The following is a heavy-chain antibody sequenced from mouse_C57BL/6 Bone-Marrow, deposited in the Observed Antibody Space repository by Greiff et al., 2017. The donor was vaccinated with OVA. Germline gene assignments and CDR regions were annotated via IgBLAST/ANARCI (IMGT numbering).Heavy chain of an antibody. CDR1: GFTFSSYA. CDR2: ISDGGSYT. V-gene: IGHV5-4*03. Sequence: EVKLMESGGGLVKPGGSLKLSCAASGFTFSSYAMSWVRQTPEKRLEWVATISDGGSYTYYPDNVKGRFTISRDNAKNNLYLQMSHLKSEDTAMYYRARTKYFDVWGTGTTVTVSS. CDR3: ARTKYFDV. J-gene: IGHJ1*03.